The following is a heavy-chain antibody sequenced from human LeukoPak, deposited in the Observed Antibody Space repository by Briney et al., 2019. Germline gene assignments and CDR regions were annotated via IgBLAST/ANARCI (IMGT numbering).Heavy chain of an antibody. CDR2: IYYSGTT. CDR3: ARHQAGYSSGFTADY. Sequence: TSETLSLTCTVSGGSISSYYWSWIRQPPGKGLEWIGYIYYSGTTNYNPSLKSRVTISVDTSKNQFSLKLSSVTAADTAVYYCARHQAGYSSGFTADYWGQGTLVTVSS. J-gene: IGHJ4*02. D-gene: IGHD6-19*01. V-gene: IGHV4-59*08. CDR1: GGSISSYY.